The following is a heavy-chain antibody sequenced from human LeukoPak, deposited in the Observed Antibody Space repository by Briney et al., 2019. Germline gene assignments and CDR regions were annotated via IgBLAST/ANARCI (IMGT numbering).Heavy chain of an antibody. CDR2: ISSGGST. V-gene: IGHV3-66*01. CDR3: AGGLYSSGWYFDY. Sequence: GGSLRLSCAASRFTISSNYMSWVRQAPGKGLDWVSVISSGGSTYYSDSVKGRFTISRDNSKNTLYLQMNTLRAEDTAVYYCAGGLYSSGWYFDYWGQGTLVTVSS. CDR1: RFTISSNY. J-gene: IGHJ4*02. D-gene: IGHD6-19*01.